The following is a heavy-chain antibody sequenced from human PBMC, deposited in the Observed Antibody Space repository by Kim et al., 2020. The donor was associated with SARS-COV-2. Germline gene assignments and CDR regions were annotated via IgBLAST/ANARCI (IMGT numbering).Heavy chain of an antibody. CDR3: ARGMYYYDSSGYRPLYYFDY. V-gene: IGHV1-46*01. D-gene: IGHD3-22*01. CDR2: INPSGGST. J-gene: IGHJ4*02. CDR1: GYTFTSYY. Sequence: ASVKVSCKASGYTFTSYYMHWVRQAPGQGLEWMGIINPSGGSTSYAQKFQGRVTMTRDTSTSTVYMELSSLRSEDTAVYYCARGMYYYDSSGYRPLYYFDYWGQGTLVTVSS.